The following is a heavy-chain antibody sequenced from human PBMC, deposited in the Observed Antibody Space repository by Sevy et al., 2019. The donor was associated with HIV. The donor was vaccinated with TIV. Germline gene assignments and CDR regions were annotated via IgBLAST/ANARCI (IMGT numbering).Heavy chain of an antibody. CDR3: FTISIETAKINRCLKRDSXRDDDTLDYHCAKKLNTALEYMLEVYIRSLRGFDV. Sequence: GGSLRLSCAASGFTCNTHAMNWVRQAPGKGLEWVSVISGTGYGTNYAYSVKVRFTISRDNSKNTLILQMNSLRNDNDTANGRFTISIETAKINRCLKRDSXRDDDTLDYHCAKKLNTALEYMLEVYIRSLRGFDVWGQGTKVTVSS. CDR2: ISGTGYGT. D-gene: IGHD3-9*01. J-gene: IGHJ3*01. CDR1: GFTCNTHA. V-gene: IGHV3-23*01.